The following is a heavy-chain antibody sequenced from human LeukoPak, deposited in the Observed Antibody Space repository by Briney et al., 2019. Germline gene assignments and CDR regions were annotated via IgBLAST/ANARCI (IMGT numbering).Heavy chain of an antibody. Sequence: GGSLRLSCAASGFTFSSYIMTWVRQAPGKGLEWVSGITGSGDITYYADSVKGRFTISRDNVENSLYLQMNSLRDEDTAVYYCARVAAGYSVNYFDYWGQGTLVTVSS. J-gene: IGHJ4*02. CDR2: ITGSGDIT. CDR1: GFTFSSYI. CDR3: ARVAAGYSVNYFDY. D-gene: IGHD4-23*01. V-gene: IGHV3-23*01.